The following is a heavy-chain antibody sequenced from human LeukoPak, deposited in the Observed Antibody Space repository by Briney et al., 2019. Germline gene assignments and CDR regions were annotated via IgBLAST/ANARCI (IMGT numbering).Heavy chain of an antibody. Sequence: ASVKVSCKASGYTLTSYDINWVRQATGQGLEWMGWMNPNSGNTGYAQKFQGRVTMTRNTSISTAYMELSSLRSEDTAVYYCARGGYDILTGYYTGDYFDYWGQGTLVTVSS. CDR2: MNPNSGNT. CDR3: ARGGYDILTGYYTGDYFDY. J-gene: IGHJ4*02. CDR1: GYTLTSYD. D-gene: IGHD3-9*01. V-gene: IGHV1-8*01.